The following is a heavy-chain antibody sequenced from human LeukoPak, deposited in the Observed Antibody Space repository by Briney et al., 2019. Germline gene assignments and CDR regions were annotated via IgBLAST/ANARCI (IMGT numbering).Heavy chain of an antibody. CDR2: IKEDGSEK. CDR1: GFTFSDYY. Sequence: GGSLRLSCAASGFTFSDYYMSWIRQAPGKGLEWVANIKEDGSEKYYVDSVKGRFTISRDNAKNSLYLQMNSLRAEDTAVYYCARSGSGTYYYYYGMDVWGQGTTVTVSS. V-gene: IGHV3-7*03. D-gene: IGHD3-10*01. J-gene: IGHJ6*02. CDR3: ARSGSGTYYYYYGMDV.